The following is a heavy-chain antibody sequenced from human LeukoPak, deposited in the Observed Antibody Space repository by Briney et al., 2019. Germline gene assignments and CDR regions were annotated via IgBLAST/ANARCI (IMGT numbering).Heavy chain of an antibody. D-gene: IGHD4-17*01. CDR2: ISNDGSKK. J-gene: IGHJ4*02. CDR3: ANEIRPNDY. V-gene: IGHV3-30*18. Sequence: GGSLRLSCAASGFTFSSYGMHWVRQAPGKGLEWVAVISNDGSKKYSADSVKGRFTISRDNSKNTLYLQMNSLRAEDTAVYYCANEIRPNDYWGQGTLVTVSS. CDR1: GFTFSSYG.